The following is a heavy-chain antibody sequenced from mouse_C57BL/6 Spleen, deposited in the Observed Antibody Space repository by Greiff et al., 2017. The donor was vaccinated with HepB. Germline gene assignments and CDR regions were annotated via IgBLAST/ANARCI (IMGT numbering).Heavy chain of an antibody. CDR3: ARSKDYGSSYDY. D-gene: IGHD1-1*01. V-gene: IGHV1-63*01. J-gene: IGHJ2*01. Sequence: VQLQESGAELVRPGTSVKMSCKASGYTFTNYWIGWAKQRPGHGLEWIGDIYPGGGYTNYNEKFKGKATLTEDKSSSTAYMQFSSLTSEDSAIYYCARSKDYGSSYDYWGQGTTLTVSS. CDR1: GYTFTNYW. CDR2: IYPGGGYT.